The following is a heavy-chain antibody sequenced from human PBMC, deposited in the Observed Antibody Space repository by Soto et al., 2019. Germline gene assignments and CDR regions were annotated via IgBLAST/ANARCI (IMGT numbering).Heavy chain of an antibody. CDR3: ASTSEWLFADDAFDI. D-gene: IGHD3-3*01. Sequence: QLQLQESGSGLVKPSQTLSLTCAVSGGSISSGGYSWSWIRQPPGKGLEWIGYIYHSGSTYYNPSLKSRVTISVDRSKNQFSLKLSSVTAADTAVYYCASTSEWLFADDAFDIWGQGTMVTVSS. CDR2: IYHSGST. J-gene: IGHJ3*02. V-gene: IGHV4-30-2*01. CDR1: GGSISSGGYS.